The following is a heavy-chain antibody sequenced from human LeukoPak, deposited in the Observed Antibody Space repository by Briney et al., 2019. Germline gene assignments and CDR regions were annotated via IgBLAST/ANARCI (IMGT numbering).Heavy chain of an antibody. CDR3: ARPDTAMVNYYYGMDV. Sequence: GGSLRLSCAASGFTFNSYAMSWVRQAPGKGLEWVSAISGSGGSTYYADSVKGRFTISRDNSKNTLYLQMNSLRAEDTAVYYCARPDTAMVNYYYGMDVWGQGTTVTVSS. CDR1: GFTFNSYA. J-gene: IGHJ6*02. V-gene: IGHV3-23*01. D-gene: IGHD5-18*01. CDR2: ISGSGGST.